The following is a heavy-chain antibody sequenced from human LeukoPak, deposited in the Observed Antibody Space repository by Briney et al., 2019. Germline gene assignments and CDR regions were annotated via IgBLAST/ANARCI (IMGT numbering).Heavy chain of an antibody. J-gene: IGHJ3*02. CDR3: ARHRATSNDAFDI. CDR2: IYPGDSDT. Sequence: GESLKISCKGSGYSFTGYWIGWVRQMPGKGLEWMGIIYPGDSDTRYSPSFQGQVTISADKSISTAYLQWTSLKASDTAMYYCARHRATSNDAFDIWGQGTMVTVSS. D-gene: IGHD1-26*01. V-gene: IGHV5-51*01. CDR1: GYSFTGYW.